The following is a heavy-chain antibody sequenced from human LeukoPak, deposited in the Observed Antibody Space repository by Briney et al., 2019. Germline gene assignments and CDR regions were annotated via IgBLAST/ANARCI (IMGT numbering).Heavy chain of an antibody. CDR3: ARLGISVMISPDRSGGSCWGPYNWFDA. CDR2: VYYSWST. CDR1: GGSISSNSYY. V-gene: IGHV4-39*01. J-gene: IGHJ5*02. D-gene: IGHD2-15*01. Sequence: SDTLSLTCTVCGGSISSNSYYWGWIRQPPGTGVEWIGSVYYSWSTYYNPPLKSRVTIPVDTSKNQFSLPLSSVSAAATAVYYCARLGISVMISPDRSGGSCWGPYNWFDAAGQASLVTVSS.